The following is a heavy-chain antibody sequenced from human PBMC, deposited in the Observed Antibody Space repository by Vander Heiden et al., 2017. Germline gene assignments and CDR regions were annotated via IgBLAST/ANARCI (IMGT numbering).Heavy chain of an antibody. J-gene: IGHJ4*02. CDR3: TTSLLKSDSSGYYCVY. V-gene: IGHV3-15*07. CDR1: GFTFSNAW. Sequence: EVQLVESGGGLVKPGGSLRLSCAASGFTFSNAWMNWVRQAPGKGLEWVGRIKSKTDGGTTDYAAPGKGRFTISRDDSKNTRYLQMNSLKTEETAVYYCTTSLLKSDSSGYYCVYWGQGTLVTVSS. CDR2: IKSKTDGGTT. D-gene: IGHD3-22*01.